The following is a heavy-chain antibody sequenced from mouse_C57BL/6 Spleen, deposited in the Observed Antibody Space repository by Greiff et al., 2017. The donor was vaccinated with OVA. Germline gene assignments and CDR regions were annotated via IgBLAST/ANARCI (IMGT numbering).Heavy chain of an antibody. CDR3: TRSSTMITTFAY. CDR2: ISSGGDYI. V-gene: IGHV5-9-1*02. J-gene: IGHJ3*01. D-gene: IGHD2-4*01. Sequence: EVKLVESGEGLVKPGGSLKLSCAASGFTFSSYAMSWVRQTPEKRLEWVAYISSGGDYIYYADTVKGRFTISRDNARNTLYLQMSSLKSEDTAMYYCTRSSTMITTFAYWGQGTLVTVSA. CDR1: GFTFSSYA.